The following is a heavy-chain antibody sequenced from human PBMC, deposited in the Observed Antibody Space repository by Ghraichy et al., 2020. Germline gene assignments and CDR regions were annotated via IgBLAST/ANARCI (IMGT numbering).Heavy chain of an antibody. CDR1: GFTISSNY. J-gene: IGHJ4*02. CDR2: IYTGDYT. Sequence: LSLTFEASGFTISSNYMSWVRQAPGKGLEWVSLIYTGDYTFYADSVKGRFTISRDNSKNTLFLQMDSLRAEDTAVYYCARDREEGGTDYWGQGTLVTVSS. CDR3: ARDREEGGTDY. D-gene: IGHD1-26*01. V-gene: IGHV3-66*01.